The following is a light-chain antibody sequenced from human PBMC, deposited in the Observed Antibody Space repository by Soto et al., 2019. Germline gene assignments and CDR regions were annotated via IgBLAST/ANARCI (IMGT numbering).Light chain of an antibody. CDR3: GAWDSSLSAGL. V-gene: IGLV1-51*01. CDR2: DND. J-gene: IGLJ3*02. Sequence: QSVLTQPPSVSAAPGQKVTISCSGSSSNIGDNHVSWYQQFPGTAPKLLIYDNDNRPSGIPDRVSVSKSGTSASLAITGLQPGDEADYYCGAWDSSLSAGLFGGGTKLTVL. CDR1: SSNIGDNH.